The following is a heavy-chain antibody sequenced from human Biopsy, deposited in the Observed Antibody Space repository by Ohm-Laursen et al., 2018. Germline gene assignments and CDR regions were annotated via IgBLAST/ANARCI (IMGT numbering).Heavy chain of an antibody. CDR3: AKGRSGGTGHGNWFDP. J-gene: IGHJ5*02. Sequence: SLRLSCAATGFTFSCYAMSWVRQGPEKGLEWVSVVTGSGRSTYYTDSVKGRFSISRDNSKNTLYLQMNSLRVEDTAVYYCAKGRSGGTGHGNWFDPWGQGTLVIVSS. CDR2: VTGSGRST. V-gene: IGHV3-23*01. D-gene: IGHD3-10*01. CDR1: GFTFSCYA.